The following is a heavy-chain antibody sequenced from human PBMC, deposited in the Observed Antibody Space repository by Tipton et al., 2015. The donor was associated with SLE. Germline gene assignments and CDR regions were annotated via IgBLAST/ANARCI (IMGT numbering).Heavy chain of an antibody. CDR1: GYTFSNYG. CDR3: ARSARMNSNSWYIF. J-gene: IGHJ4*02. CDR2: ISTYNGN. Sequence: QSGAEVKKPGASVKVSCKASGYTFSNYGISWARQAPGQGLEWVGWISTYNGNSSQKFQGRVTMTTDTSTSTAYMEMRSLRSDDTAVYYCARSARMNSNSWYIFWGQGTLVTVSS. D-gene: IGHD6-13*01. V-gene: IGHV1-18*01.